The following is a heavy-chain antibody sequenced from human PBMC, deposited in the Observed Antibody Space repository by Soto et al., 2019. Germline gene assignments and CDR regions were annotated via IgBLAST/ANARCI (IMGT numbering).Heavy chain of an antibody. Sequence: EVQLVESGGGLVKPGGSLRLSCAASGFSFSSYSMNWVRQAPGKGLEWVSSISSSASHINYADSVKGRFTISRDNAKKSLYLQMNSLRAEDTAVYYCARGYTGYCSGGTCYWFDPWGLGTLVTVSS. V-gene: IGHV3-21*01. J-gene: IGHJ5*02. CDR1: GFSFSSYS. CDR3: ARGYTGYCSGGTCYWFDP. CDR2: ISSSASHI. D-gene: IGHD2-15*01.